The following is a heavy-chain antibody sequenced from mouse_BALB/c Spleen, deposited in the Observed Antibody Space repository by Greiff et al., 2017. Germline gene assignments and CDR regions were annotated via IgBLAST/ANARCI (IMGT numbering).Heavy chain of an antibody. D-gene: IGHD2-14*01. V-gene: IGHV1-7*01. CDR3: ARDYRYDYFDY. Sequence: VQLQQSGAELAKPGASVKMSCKASGYTFTSYWMHWVKQRPGQGLEWIGYINPSTGYTEYNQKFKDKATVTADKSSSTAYMQLSSLTSEDSAVYYCARDYRYDYFDYWGQGTTLTVSS. J-gene: IGHJ2*01. CDR1: GYTFTSYW. CDR2: INPSTGYT.